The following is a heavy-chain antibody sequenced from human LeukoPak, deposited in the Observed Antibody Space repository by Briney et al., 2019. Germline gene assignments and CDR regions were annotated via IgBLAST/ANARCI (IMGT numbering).Heavy chain of an antibody. CDR2: IYSGGNT. CDR1: GFTVSSNY. J-gene: IGHJ4*02. D-gene: IGHD3-3*02. Sequence: GSLRLSCAASGFTVSSNYMSWVRQAPGKGLEWVSIIYSGGNTYYADSVKGRFTISRDNSKNTLYPQMNSLRAEDTAVYYCARGLLASGDYWGQGTLVTVSS. V-gene: IGHV3-53*01. CDR3: ARGLLASGDY.